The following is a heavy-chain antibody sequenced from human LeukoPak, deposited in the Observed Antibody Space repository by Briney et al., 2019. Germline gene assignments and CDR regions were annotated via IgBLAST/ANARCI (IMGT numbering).Heavy chain of an antibody. D-gene: IGHD2-15*01. J-gene: IGHJ5*02. CDR3: ARLAGYCSGGSCYVRWFDP. V-gene: IGHV5-51*01. CDR2: IYPGDSDT. Sequence: LGESLKISCKGSGYSFTSYWIGWVRQMPGKGLEWMGIIYPGDSDTRYSPSFQGQVTISADKSISTAYLQWSSLKASDTAMYYCARLAGYCSGGSCYVRWFDPWGQGTLVTVSS. CDR1: GYSFTSYW.